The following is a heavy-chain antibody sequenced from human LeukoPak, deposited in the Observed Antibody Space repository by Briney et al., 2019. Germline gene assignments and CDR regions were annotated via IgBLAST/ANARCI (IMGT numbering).Heavy chain of an antibody. CDR3: ARAVLGGWTDY. D-gene: IGHD6-19*01. J-gene: IGHJ4*02. CDR2: INPSGGST. V-gene: IGHV1-46*01. Sequence: ASVKVSCKASGYTFTSYYMHWVRQAPGQGLEWMGIINPSGGSTSYAQKFQGRVTMTKDTSTSTVYMELSSLRSEDTAVYYCARAVLGGWTDYWGKGTLVTVSS. CDR1: GYTFTSYY.